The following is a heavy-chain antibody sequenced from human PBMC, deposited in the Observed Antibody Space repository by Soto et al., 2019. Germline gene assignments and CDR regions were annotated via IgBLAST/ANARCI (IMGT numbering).Heavy chain of an antibody. J-gene: IGHJ3*02. CDR1: GGSMNSHDYY. CDR3: ARGEVRGPFDI. V-gene: IGHV4-30-4*01. Sequence: SETLSLTCTVSGGSMNSHDYYWSWIRQPPGKGLEWIGYIHNSGSTYYNPSLKSRLTISSDMSKNQFSLRLNSVTAADTALYFCARGEVRGPFDIWGQGTKVTVSS. CDR2: IHNSGST. D-gene: IGHD3-10*01.